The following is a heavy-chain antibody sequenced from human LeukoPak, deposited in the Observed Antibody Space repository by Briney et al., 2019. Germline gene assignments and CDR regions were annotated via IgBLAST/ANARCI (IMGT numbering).Heavy chain of an antibody. CDR2: ISGSGDNM. V-gene: IGHV3-23*01. CDR3: ARDFASRDPIQLWRTMYYYYYMDV. D-gene: IGHD5-18*01. CDR1: KFTFNNYA. J-gene: IGHJ6*03. Sequence: GGSLRLSCLASKFTFNNYAMTWVRQAPGKGLEWVSSISGSGDNMDYADSVKGRFTISRDNSKNTLYLQMNSLRAEDTALYYCARDFASRDPIQLWRTMYYYYYMDVWGKGTTVTVSS.